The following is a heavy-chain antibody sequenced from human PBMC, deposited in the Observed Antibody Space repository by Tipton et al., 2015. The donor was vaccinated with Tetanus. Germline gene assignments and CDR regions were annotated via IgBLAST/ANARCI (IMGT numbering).Heavy chain of an antibody. CDR1: GGSITSYY. CDR2: VHYTGKD. CDR3: ATGRTAAGGGGLDY. V-gene: IGHV4-59*13. D-gene: IGHD6-13*01. J-gene: IGHJ4*02. Sequence: GLVKPSETLSLTCNVSGGSITSYYWSWIRQRPGRGLEWVGYVHYTGKDNYSPSLRSRVTLSVDTSKNQFSLEVSSVTAADTAGDYWATGRTAAGGGGLDYWGQGTLVTVSS.